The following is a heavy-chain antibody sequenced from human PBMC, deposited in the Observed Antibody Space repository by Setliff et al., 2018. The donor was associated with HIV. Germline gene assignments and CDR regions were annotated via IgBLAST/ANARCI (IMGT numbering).Heavy chain of an antibody. CDR2: LHLSGKS. Sequence: SETLSLTCNISGVSIDSHYWSWIRQAAGQELEWIGRLHLSGKSNYNPSLKSRITISSDTSKNLFSLKLTTVTAADAAVYYCTRDTGYILSGYRPHWYFDLWGRGTLVTVSS. V-gene: IGHV4-4*07. J-gene: IGHJ2*01. CDR1: GVSIDSHY. D-gene: IGHD3-9*01. CDR3: TRDTGYILSGYRPHWYFDL.